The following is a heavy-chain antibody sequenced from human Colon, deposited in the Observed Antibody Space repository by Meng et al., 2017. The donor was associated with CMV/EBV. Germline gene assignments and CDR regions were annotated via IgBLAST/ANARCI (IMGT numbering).Heavy chain of an antibody. J-gene: IGHJ4*02. CDR1: IFSDFY. V-gene: IGHV3-11*04. D-gene: IGHD1-26*01. Sequence: IFSDFYMTWIRQAPGKGLEGVAYISNTGLTKFYAESVKGRFAISRDNAKNSLYLEINSLRADDTAVYYCARGGKHRGSFLGNDYFDSWGQGLLVTVSS. CDR2: ISNTGLTK. CDR3: ARGGKHRGSFLGNDYFDS.